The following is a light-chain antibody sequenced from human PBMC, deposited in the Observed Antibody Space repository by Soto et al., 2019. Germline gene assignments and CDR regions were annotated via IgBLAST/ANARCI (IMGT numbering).Light chain of an antibody. CDR1: QSVPSNF. V-gene: IGKV3-20*01. Sequence: EIVLTQSPGTLSLSPGERATLSCRASQSVPSNFLAWYQQKPGQAPILVIYGVSRRATGIPDRFSGSGSGTDFTLTISRLEPEDFAMYYCQQDDSSWTFGQGTKVEIK. CDR2: GVS. J-gene: IGKJ1*01. CDR3: QQDDSSWT.